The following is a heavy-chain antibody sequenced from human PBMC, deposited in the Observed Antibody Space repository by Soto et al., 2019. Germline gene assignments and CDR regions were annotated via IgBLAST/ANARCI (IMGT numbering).Heavy chain of an antibody. CDR2: INHSGST. D-gene: IGHD3-3*01. J-gene: IGHJ3*02. CDR3: ARIFRYYDFWSGYGAFDI. CDR1: GGSFSGYY. V-gene: IGHV4-34*01. Sequence: TSETLSLTCAVYGGSFSGYYWSWIRQPPGKGLEWIGEINHSGSTNYNPSLKSRVTISVDTSKNQFSLKLSSVTAADTAVYYCARIFRYYDFWSGYGAFDIWGQGTMVTVSS.